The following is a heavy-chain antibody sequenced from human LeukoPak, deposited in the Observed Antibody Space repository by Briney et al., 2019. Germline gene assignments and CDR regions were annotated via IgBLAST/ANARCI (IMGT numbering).Heavy chain of an antibody. CDR3: ARAGLLLRHNWFDP. CDR1: GYTFTSYG. Sequence: GASVEVSCKASGYTFTSYGISWVRQAPGRGLEWMGWISAYNGNTNYAQKLQGRVTMTTDTSTSTAYMELRSLRSDDTAVYYCARAGLLLRHNWFDPWGQGTLVTVSS. J-gene: IGHJ5*02. D-gene: IGHD2-15*01. V-gene: IGHV1-18*01. CDR2: ISAYNGNT.